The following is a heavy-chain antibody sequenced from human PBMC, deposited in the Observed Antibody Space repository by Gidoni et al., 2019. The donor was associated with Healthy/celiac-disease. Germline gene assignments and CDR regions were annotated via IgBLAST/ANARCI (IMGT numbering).Heavy chain of an antibody. Sequence: EVQLLESGGGLVQPGGSLRLPCSASGFTFSSYAMSWVRQAPGKGLEWVSAISGSGGSTYYADTVKGRFTISRDNSKNTLYLQMNSLRAEDTAVYYCAKGLRFRNTFDYWGQGTLVTVSS. CDR1: GFTFSSYA. J-gene: IGHJ4*02. D-gene: IGHD2-21*01. V-gene: IGHV3-23*01. CDR2: ISGSGGST. CDR3: AKGLRFRNTFDY.